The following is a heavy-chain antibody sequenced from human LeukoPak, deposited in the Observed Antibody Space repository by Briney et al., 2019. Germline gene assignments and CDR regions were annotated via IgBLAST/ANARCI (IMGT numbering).Heavy chain of an antibody. CDR3: ASAVEMATFDY. J-gene: IGHJ4*02. D-gene: IGHD5-24*01. CDR1: GGSISSSSYY. Sequence: SETLSLTCTVSGGSISSSSYYWGWIRQPPGKGLEWIGSIYYSGSTYYNPSLKSRVTISVDTSKNQFSLKLSSVTAADTAVYYCASAVEMATFDYWGQGTLVTVSS. V-gene: IGHV4-39*01. CDR2: IYYSGST.